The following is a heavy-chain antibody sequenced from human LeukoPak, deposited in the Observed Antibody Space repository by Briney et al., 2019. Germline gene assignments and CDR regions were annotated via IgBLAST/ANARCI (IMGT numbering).Heavy chain of an antibody. D-gene: IGHD2-2*01. J-gene: IGHJ4*02. CDR1: GGSISSYY. Sequence: SETLSLTCTVSGGSISSYYWSWIRQPPGKGLEWIGYIYYSGSTNYNPSLKSRVTISVDTSKNQFSLKLSSVTAADTAVYYCAKDPYIVVVPAAIEVDYWGQGTLVTVSS. V-gene: IGHV4-59*12. CDR2: IYYSGST. CDR3: AKDPYIVVVPAAIEVDY.